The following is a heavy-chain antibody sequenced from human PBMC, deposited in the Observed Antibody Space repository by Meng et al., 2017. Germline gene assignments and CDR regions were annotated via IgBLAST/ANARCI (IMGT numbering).Heavy chain of an antibody. Sequence: VKRGAAGGEVKQPGASVKVSCKASGYTFPDYWLHWVRRAPGQGLEWMGRINPKSGDTHYAQRFQGRVTMTGDTSISTAYMELSGLRSDDTAMYYCARDEDISAAGKLFGDYWGQGTLVTVSS. J-gene: IGHJ4*02. CDR3: ARDEDISAAGKLFGDY. CDR2: INPKSGDT. V-gene: IGHV1-2*06. CDR1: GYTFPDYW. D-gene: IGHD6-13*01.